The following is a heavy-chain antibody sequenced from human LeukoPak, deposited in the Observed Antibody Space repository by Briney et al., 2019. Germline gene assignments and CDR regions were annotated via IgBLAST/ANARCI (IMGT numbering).Heavy chain of an antibody. V-gene: IGHV1-69*05. CDR3: ARPGTFWPKESYYFDY. J-gene: IGHJ4*02. CDR2: IIPVFGTA. Sequence: LVKVSCKASGATFTTYAIIWVRQAPGQGLEWMGGIIPVFGTANYAQRFQGRVTITTDESTSTAYMELSSLNSEDTAMYYCARPGTFWPKESYYFDYWGQGTLVTVSS. CDR1: GATFTTYA.